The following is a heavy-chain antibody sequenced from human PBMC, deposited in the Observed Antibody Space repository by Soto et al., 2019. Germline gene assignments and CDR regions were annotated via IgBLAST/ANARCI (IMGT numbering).Heavy chain of an antibody. CDR2: ISPRSGGT. CDR1: GYTXIDYY. CDR3: ARPPGYISDWYYFDL. D-gene: IGHD3-9*01. V-gene: IGHV1-2*02. Sequence: SXKVSFRASGYTXIDYYMNLVRQAPGQGFEWMGRISPRSGGTNYAQKFQGRVTMTCDTSLNKAYMELSSRISEDTAVYYCARPPGYISDWYYFDLWGQGTLVTVSS. J-gene: IGHJ4*02.